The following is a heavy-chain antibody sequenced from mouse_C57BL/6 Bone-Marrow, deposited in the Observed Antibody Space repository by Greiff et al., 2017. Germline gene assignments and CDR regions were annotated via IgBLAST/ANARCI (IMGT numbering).Heavy chain of an antibody. Sequence: VQLQQSGAELARPGASVKLSCKASGYTFTSYGISWVKQRTGQGLEWIGEIYPRSGNTYYNEKFKGKATLTADKSSSTAYMELRSLTSEDSAVYFCARSYYSNYPWFAYWGQGTLVTVSA. J-gene: IGHJ3*01. CDR1: GYTFTSYG. V-gene: IGHV1-81*01. D-gene: IGHD2-5*01. CDR3: ARSYYSNYPWFAY. CDR2: IYPRSGNT.